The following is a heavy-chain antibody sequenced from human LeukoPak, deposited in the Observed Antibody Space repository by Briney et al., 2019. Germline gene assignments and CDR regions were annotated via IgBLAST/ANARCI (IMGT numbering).Heavy chain of an antibody. Sequence: PSETLSLTCAVYGGSFSGYYWSWIRQPPGKGLEWIGEINHSGSTNYNPSLKSRVTISVDTSKNQFSLKLSSVTAADTAVYYCARGHWNGFDYWGQGTLVTVSP. V-gene: IGHV4-34*01. CDR3: ARGHWNGFDY. D-gene: IGHD1-1*01. CDR2: INHSGST. J-gene: IGHJ4*02. CDR1: GGSFSGYY.